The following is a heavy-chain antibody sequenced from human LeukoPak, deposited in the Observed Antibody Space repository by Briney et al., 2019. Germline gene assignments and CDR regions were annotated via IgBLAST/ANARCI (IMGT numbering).Heavy chain of an antibody. Sequence: SSVKVSCKASGGTFSSYAISWVRQAPGQGLEWMGRIIPIFGTANYAQKYQGRVTITTDESTSTAYMELSSLRSEDTAVYYCARGGYDSSGYCDYWGQGTLVTVSS. CDR3: ARGGYDSSGYCDY. J-gene: IGHJ4*02. CDR2: IIPIFGTA. V-gene: IGHV1-69*05. CDR1: GGTFSSYA. D-gene: IGHD3-22*01.